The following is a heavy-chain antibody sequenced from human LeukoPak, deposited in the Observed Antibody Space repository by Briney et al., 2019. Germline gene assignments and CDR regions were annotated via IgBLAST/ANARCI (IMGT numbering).Heavy chain of an antibody. CDR1: GFTFSSYA. Sequence: GGSLRLSCAASGFTFSSYAMSWVRQAPGKGLEWVSAISGSGGSTYYADSVKGRFTISRDNSKNALYLQMNSLRAEDTAVYYCAKEPSYYDSSGYLYWGQGTLVTVSS. CDR2: ISGSGGST. V-gene: IGHV3-23*01. CDR3: AKEPSYYDSSGYLY. D-gene: IGHD3-22*01. J-gene: IGHJ4*02.